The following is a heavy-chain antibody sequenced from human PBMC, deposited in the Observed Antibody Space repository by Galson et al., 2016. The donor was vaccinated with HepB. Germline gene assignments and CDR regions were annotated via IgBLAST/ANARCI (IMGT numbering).Heavy chain of an antibody. CDR3: ARVDPWYSSGWGPDY. D-gene: IGHD6-19*01. Sequence: SLRLSCAASGFTFRTYVMHWVRQAPGKGLEWVAGIGHDANKEYFMQSAKGRFTVSRDNSKNHLYLQMNTLGVEDTAVYYWARVDPWYSSGWGPDYWGQGTLVSVSS. CDR2: IGHDANKE. CDR1: GFTFRTYV. J-gene: IGHJ4*02. V-gene: IGHV3-33*01.